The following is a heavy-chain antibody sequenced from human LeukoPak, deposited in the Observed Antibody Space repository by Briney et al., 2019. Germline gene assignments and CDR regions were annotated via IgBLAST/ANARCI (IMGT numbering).Heavy chain of an antibody. Sequence: GGSLRLSCAASGFTFSSYGMHWVRQASGKGLEWVGRIRSKANNYATAYAASVKGRFTISRDDSKNTAYLEMNSLKTEDTAVYYCTRLLCSSTSCSNFDYWGQGTLVTVSS. J-gene: IGHJ4*02. CDR3: TRLLCSSTSCSNFDY. CDR1: GFTFSSYG. CDR2: IRSKANNYAT. D-gene: IGHD2-2*01. V-gene: IGHV3-73*01.